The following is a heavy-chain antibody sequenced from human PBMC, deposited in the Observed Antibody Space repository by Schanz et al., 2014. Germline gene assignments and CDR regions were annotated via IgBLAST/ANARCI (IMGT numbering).Heavy chain of an antibody. CDR2: ISYSGST. Sequence: QVQLQESGPGLVKPSETLSLNCRISGSINSYYWSWIRQPPEKGLEWIGYISYSGSTNYNPSLRSRVTISLDRSRKQFSLNLRTVTAAETAIYYCARRMAARAGVGYDYHYGMEVWGQGTRVIVSS. CDR1: GSINSYY. J-gene: IGHJ6*02. D-gene: IGHD6-6*01. CDR3: ARRMAARAGVGYDYHYGMEV. V-gene: IGHV4-59*01.